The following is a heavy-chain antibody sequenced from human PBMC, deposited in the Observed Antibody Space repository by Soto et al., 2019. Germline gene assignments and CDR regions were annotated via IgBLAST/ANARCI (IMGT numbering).Heavy chain of an antibody. V-gene: IGHV3-30-3*01. Sequence: QVQLVESGGGVVQPGRSLRLSCAASGFTFSSYAMHWVRQAPGKGLEWVAVISYDGSNKYYADSVKGRFTISRDNSKNTLYLQMNSLRAEDTAVYYCARDRYSSGGYTLYYFDYWGQGTLVTVSS. CDR3: ARDRYSSGGYTLYYFDY. J-gene: IGHJ4*02. D-gene: IGHD6-19*01. CDR2: ISYDGSNK. CDR1: GFTFSSYA.